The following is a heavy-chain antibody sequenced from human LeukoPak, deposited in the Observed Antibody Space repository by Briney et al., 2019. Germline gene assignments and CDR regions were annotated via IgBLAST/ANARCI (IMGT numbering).Heavy chain of an antibody. Sequence: GGSLRLSCEASGFTFSSYWMNWARQAPGKGLEWVAVISYDGSNKYYADPVKGRFTISRDNSKNTLYLQMNSLRAEDTAVYYCARDTHCSGGSCYSANYYYYGMDVWGQGTTVTVSS. CDR1: GFTFSSYW. CDR2: ISYDGSNK. CDR3: ARDTHCSGGSCYSANYYYYGMDV. J-gene: IGHJ6*02. D-gene: IGHD2-15*01. V-gene: IGHV3-30-3*01.